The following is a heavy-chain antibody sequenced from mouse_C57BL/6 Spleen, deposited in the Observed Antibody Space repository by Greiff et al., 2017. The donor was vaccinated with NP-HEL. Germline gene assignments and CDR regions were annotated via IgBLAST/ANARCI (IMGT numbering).Heavy chain of an antibody. D-gene: IGHD2-5*01. V-gene: IGHV1-18*01. J-gene: IGHJ1*03. CDR3: ARRYYSNLYWYFDV. Sequence: EVQLQQSGPELVKPGASVKIPCKASGYTFTDYNMDWVKQSHGKSLEWIGDINPNNGGTIYNQKFKGKATLTVDKSSSTAYMELRSLTSEDTAVYYCARRYYSNLYWYFDVWGTGTTVTVSS. CDR1: GYTFTDYN. CDR2: INPNNGGT.